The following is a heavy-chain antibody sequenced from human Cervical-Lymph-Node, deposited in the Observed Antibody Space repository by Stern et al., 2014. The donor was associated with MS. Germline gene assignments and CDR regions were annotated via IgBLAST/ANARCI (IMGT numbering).Heavy chain of an antibody. CDR3: AAINDYYDSSGYDAFDI. Sequence: QLVQSGPEVKKPGTSVKVSCKASGFTFTSSAVQWVRQARGQRLEWIRSIRVGSGNTNYAQKFQERVTITRDMSTSTAYMELSSLRSEDTAVYYCAAINDYYDSSGYDAFDIWGQGTMVTVSS. CDR1: GFTFTSSA. CDR2: IRVGSGNT. V-gene: IGHV1-58*01. J-gene: IGHJ3*02. D-gene: IGHD3-22*01.